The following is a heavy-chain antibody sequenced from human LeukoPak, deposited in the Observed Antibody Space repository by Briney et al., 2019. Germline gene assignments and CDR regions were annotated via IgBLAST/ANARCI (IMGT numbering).Heavy chain of an antibody. V-gene: IGHV3-30-3*01. CDR2: ISYDGSNN. J-gene: IGHJ4*02. CDR3: AREGPGEQQLVPSYFDY. Sequence: GGSLRLSCTASGFTFSSYAMHWVRQVPGKGLEWVAVISYDGSNNYYADSVKGRFTISRDNSKNTLYLQMNSLRAEDTAVYYCAREGPGEQQLVPSYFDYWGQGTLVTVSS. CDR1: GFTFSSYA. D-gene: IGHD6-13*01.